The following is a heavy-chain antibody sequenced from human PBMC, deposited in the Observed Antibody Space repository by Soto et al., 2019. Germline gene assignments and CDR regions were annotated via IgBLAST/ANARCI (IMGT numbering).Heavy chain of an antibody. J-gene: IGHJ1*01. CDR2: IHSSGSI. CDR1: GGSISSDDYY. D-gene: IGHD3-22*01. CDR3: ARDLDGLHDDTSGPFPRPG. Sequence: SETLSLTCTVSGGSISSDDYYWSWIRQAPGRGLEWIGYIHSSGSIYYNPSLKRRATMSIDTAGNQFSLKVSSVTVADTAVYYCARDLDGLHDDTSGPFPRPGWGQGTLVTVSS. V-gene: IGHV4-30-4*01.